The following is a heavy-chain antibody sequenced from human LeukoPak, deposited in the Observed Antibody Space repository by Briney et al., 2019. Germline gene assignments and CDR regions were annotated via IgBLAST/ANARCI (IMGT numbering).Heavy chain of an antibody. J-gene: IGHJ4*02. D-gene: IGHD1-26*01. V-gene: IGHV3-23*01. CDR2: ISASGDTT. CDR1: GFIFSNHA. CDR3: AKDMGYRGEGATPDN. Sequence: PGGSLRLPCAASGFIFSNHAMTWVRQAPGKGLEWVSGISASGDTTNYAESVKGRFTISRDNSKNTLDLHMNSLRVEDTALYYCAKDMGYRGEGATPDNWGQGTLVTVSS.